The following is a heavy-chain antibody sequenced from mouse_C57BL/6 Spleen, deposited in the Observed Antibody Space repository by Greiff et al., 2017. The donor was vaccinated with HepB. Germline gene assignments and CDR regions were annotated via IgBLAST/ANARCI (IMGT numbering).Heavy chain of an antibody. J-gene: IGHJ3*01. V-gene: IGHV14-4*01. CDR3: ATRFAY. Sequence: VQLQQSGAELVRPGASVKLSCTASGYNIKDNCMHWVKQRPEQGLEWIGWIDPENGDTEYASKFQGKATITADTSSNTAYLQLSSLTSEGTAVSYCATRFAYWGQGTLVAVSA. CDR2: IDPENGDT. CDR1: GYNIKDNC.